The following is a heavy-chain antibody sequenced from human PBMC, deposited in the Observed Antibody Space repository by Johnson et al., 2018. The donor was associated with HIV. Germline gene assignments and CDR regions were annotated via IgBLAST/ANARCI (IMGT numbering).Heavy chain of an antibody. Sequence: EVQLVESGGGAVQPGGSLRLSCAASGFSFSAYVMNWVRQAPGKGLEWVSLIAASGDSTYYADSVRGRFTISRDNSKNTLYLQMNSLRAEDTAVYYCVNWAYYYGSGYAFDIWGQGTMVTVSS. V-gene: IGHV3-23*04. CDR1: GFSFSAYV. CDR3: VNWAYYYGSGYAFDI. D-gene: IGHD3-10*01. CDR2: IAASGDST. J-gene: IGHJ3*02.